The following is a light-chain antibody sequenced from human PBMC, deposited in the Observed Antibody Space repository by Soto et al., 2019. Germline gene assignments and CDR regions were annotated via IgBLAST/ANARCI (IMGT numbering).Light chain of an antibody. CDR1: QSISRR. V-gene: IGKV1-5*01. J-gene: IGKJ5*01. CDR3: QQYSHLIT. Sequence: IQITQSASTLSASVGDRVTITCRASQSISRRLAWYQQKPGKAPKVLIYDASSMESGVPSRFSGSGSGTDFTFTISSLQPEDIATYYCQQYSHLITFGQGTRLEIK. CDR2: DAS.